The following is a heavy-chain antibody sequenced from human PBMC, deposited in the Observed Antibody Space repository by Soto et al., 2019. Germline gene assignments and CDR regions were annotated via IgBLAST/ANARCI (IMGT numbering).Heavy chain of an antibody. V-gene: IGHV4-59*01. CDR1: GGSISSYY. J-gene: IGHJ3*02. CDR3: ARDYYRAVAARGGAFDI. CDR2: IYYSGST. D-gene: IGHD6-19*01. Sequence: QVQLQESGPGLVKPSETLSLTCTVSGGSISSYYWSWIRQPPGKGLEWIGYIYYSGSTNYNPSLKSRVTISVDTSKNQFSLKLSSVTAADTAVYYCARDYYRAVAARGGAFDIWGQGTMVTVSS.